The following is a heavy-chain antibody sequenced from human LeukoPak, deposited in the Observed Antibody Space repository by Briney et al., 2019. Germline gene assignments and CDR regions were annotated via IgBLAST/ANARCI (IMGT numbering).Heavy chain of an antibody. CDR2: IRHDGNSK. Sequence: GGSLRLSCAASGFTFSSYGMHWVRQAPGKGLEWVAFIRHDGNSKFYADFVKGRFTISRDNSKNALYLQMDSLRDEDTAVYYCAKGYLGLCTGGTCFHFDYWGQGTLVTVSS. CDR1: GFTFSSYG. J-gene: IGHJ4*02. D-gene: IGHD2-15*01. V-gene: IGHV3-30*02. CDR3: AKGYLGLCTGGTCFHFDY.